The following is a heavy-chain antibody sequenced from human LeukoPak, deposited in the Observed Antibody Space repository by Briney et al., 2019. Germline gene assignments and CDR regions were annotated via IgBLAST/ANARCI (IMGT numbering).Heavy chain of an antibody. V-gene: IGHV3-7*01. Sequence: PGGSLRLSCAASGFTFSSYWMSWVRQAPGKGLEWVANIKQDGSEKYYVDSVKGRFTISRDNAKNSLYLQMNSLRGEDTAVYYCASLSSGPSNPKRTDYWGQGTLVTVSS. CDR3: ASLSSGPSNPKRTDY. CDR2: IKQDGSEK. CDR1: GFTFSSYW. J-gene: IGHJ4*02. D-gene: IGHD6-19*01.